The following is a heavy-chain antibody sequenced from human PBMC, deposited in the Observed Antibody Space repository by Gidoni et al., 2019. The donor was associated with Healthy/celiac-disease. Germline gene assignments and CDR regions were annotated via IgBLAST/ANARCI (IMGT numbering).Heavy chain of an antibody. CDR3: ARDAGYSGSYFRLSPNPYYYGMDV. Sequence: EVQLVESGGGLVQPGGSLRLSCAASVFTFTSYWMSWVRQAPWKGLEWVANIKQDGSEKYYVDSVKGRFTISRDNAKNSLYLQMNSLRAEDTAVYYCARDAGYSGSYFRLSPNPYYYGMDVWGQGTTVTVSS. J-gene: IGHJ6*02. V-gene: IGHV3-7*01. CDR2: IKQDGSEK. CDR1: VFTFTSYW. D-gene: IGHD1-26*01.